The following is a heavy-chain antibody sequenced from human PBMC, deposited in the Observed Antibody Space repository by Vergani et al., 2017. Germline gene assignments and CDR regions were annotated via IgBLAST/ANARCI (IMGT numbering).Heavy chain of an antibody. D-gene: IGHD1-1*01. CDR3: ASEKTGATRGYSYSMDV. J-gene: IGHJ6*03. Sequence: QVQLVQSGAEVKKPGSSVTVSCTASGCTFSSYAISWVRQAPGQGLEWMGGIIPIFGTANYAQKFQGRVTITADESTSTAYMELRSLRSEDTAVYYCASEKTGATRGYSYSMDVGSKAT. CDR1: GCTFSSYA. V-gene: IGHV1-69*01. CDR2: IIPIFGTA.